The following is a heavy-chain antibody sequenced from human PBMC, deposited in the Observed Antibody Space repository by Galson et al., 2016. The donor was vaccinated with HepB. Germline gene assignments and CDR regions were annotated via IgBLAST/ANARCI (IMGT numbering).Heavy chain of an antibody. J-gene: IGHJ6*02. CDR1: GFTFSSYG. D-gene: IGHD7-27*01. V-gene: IGHV3-33*01. CDR2: IWYAGSSK. Sequence: SLRLSCAASGFTFSSYGMHWVRQAPGKGLDWVAVIWYAGSSKFYADSVKGRFTISRDNSKNTLYLQMNSLRDEDTAVYYCARDVGTYYGMDVWGQGTTVTVSS. CDR3: ARDVGTYYGMDV.